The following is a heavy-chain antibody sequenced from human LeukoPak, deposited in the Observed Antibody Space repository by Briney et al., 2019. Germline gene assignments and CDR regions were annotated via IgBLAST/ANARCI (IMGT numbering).Heavy chain of an antibody. D-gene: IGHD3-22*01. V-gene: IGHV3-30-3*01. Sequence: GGSLRLSCAASGFTFSSYAMHWVRQAPGKGLEWVAVISYDGSNKYYADSVKGRFTISRDNSKNTLYLQMNSLRAEDTAVYYCAREGIYYDTAFDYWGQGTLVTVSS. CDR2: ISYDGSNK. CDR3: AREGIYYDTAFDY. J-gene: IGHJ4*02. CDR1: GFTFSSYA.